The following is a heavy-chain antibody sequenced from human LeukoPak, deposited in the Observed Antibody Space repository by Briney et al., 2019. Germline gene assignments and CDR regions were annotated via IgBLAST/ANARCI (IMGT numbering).Heavy chain of an antibody. CDR1: GYTFTSYG. CDR3: ARRQESYDSSGYQKPRAEYSQP. V-gene: IGHV1-8*02. D-gene: IGHD3-22*01. CDR2: MNPNSGNT. Sequence: ASVKVSCKASGYTFTSYGITWVRQATGQGLEWMGWMNPNSGNTGYAQKFQGRVTMTRNTSTSTAYMELNSLRPEDTAVYYCARRQESYDSSGYQKPRAEYSQPWGQGTLVTVSS. J-gene: IGHJ1*01.